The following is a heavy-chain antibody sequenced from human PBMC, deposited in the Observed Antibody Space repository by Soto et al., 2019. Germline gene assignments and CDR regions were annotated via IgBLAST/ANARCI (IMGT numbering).Heavy chain of an antibody. CDR2: IVVGSGNT. CDR3: AREARGSSSYSRYFDY. D-gene: IGHD4-4*01. Sequence: SVKVSCKASGFTFTSSAVQWVRQARGQGLDWIGWIVVGSGNTNYARKFQERATITRDMSTSAAYMELTSLRTEDTAVYYCAREARGSSSYSRYFDYWGQGTLVTVSS. J-gene: IGHJ4*02. CDR1: GFTFTSSA. V-gene: IGHV1-58*01.